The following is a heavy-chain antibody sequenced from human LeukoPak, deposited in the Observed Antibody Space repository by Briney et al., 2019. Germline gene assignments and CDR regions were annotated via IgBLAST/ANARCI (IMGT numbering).Heavy chain of an antibody. CDR1: GSTFTSNG. D-gene: IGHD1-7*01. V-gene: IGHV1-18*01. CDR3: TRCFNYATNYFDY. J-gene: IGHJ4*02. CDR2: ISAYNGNT. Sequence: ASVKVSCKGSGSTFTSNGISWVREAPGQGLEWMGWISAYNGNTNYAQKLQGRVTMTTDTSTNTAYMELRSLRSDDTAVYYCTRCFNYATNYFDYWGQGTLVTVSS.